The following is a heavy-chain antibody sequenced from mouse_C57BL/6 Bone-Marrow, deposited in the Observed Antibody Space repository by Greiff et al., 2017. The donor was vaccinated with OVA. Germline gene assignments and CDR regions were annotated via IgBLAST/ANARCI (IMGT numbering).Heavy chain of an antibody. V-gene: IGHV1-53*01. CDR2: INPSNGGT. J-gene: IGHJ2*01. CDR1: GYTFTSYW. D-gene: IGHD2-2*01. Sequence: QVQLKQPGTELVKPGASVKLSCKASGYTFTSYWMHWVKQRPGQGLEWIGNINPSNGGTNYNEKFKSKATLTADKSSSTAYMQLSSLTSEDSAVYYYARKRNGYEGIDYWGQGTTRTVSS. CDR3: ARKRNGYEGIDY.